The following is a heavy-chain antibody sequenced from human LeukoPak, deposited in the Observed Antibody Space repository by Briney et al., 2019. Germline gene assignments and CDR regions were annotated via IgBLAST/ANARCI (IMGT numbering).Heavy chain of an antibody. D-gene: IGHD3-22*01. Sequence: ASVKVSCKTSGYTFTDYYIHWVRQAPGQGLEWMAWMNPNSGGTSYAQKFQGRVTLTRDTSISTAYMELSRLRFDDTAVYYCARGRLDYYDSSGVDYWGQGALVTVSS. V-gene: IGHV1-2*02. CDR2: MNPNSGGT. CDR3: ARGRLDYYDSSGVDY. J-gene: IGHJ4*02. CDR1: GYTFTDYY.